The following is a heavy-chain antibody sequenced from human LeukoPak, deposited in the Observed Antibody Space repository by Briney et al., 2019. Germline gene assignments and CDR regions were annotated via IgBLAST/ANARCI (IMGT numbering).Heavy chain of an antibody. V-gene: IGHV1-2*02. D-gene: IGHD2-2*01. CDR2: INPSSGAT. J-gene: IGHJ4*02. CDR3: ARTVRIVVVPAAQYYFDY. Sequence: ASVKVSCQASGYTFIDYYMHWVRQAPGQGVEWMGWINPSSGATIYAPKFQGRVTMTRDTSISTAYMELSSLRSDDTAVYYCARTVRIVVVPAAQYYFDYWGQGTLVTVSS. CDR1: GYTFIDYY.